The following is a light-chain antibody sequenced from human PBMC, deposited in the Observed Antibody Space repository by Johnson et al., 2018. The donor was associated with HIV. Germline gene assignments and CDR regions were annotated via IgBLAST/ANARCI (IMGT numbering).Light chain of an antibody. CDR2: ENN. Sequence: QSVLTQSPSVSAAPGQKVTISCSGSSSNIGNNYVSWYQQLPGTAPKLLIYENNMRPSGIPDRFSGSKSGTSATLGIAGLQTGDEADYYCGTWDNSLSTGAVFGTWTKVTVL. V-gene: IGLV1-51*02. J-gene: IGLJ1*01. CDR3: GTWDNSLSTGAV. CDR1: SSNIGNNY.